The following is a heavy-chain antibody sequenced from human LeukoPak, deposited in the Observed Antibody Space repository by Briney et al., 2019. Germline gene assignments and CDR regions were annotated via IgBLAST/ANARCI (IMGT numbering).Heavy chain of an antibody. J-gene: IGHJ6*02. CDR2: ISWNSGSI. V-gene: IGHV3-9*01. Sequence: PGRSLRLSCAASGFTFDDYAMHWVRQAPGKGLEWVSGISWNSGSIGYADSVKGRFTISRDNAKNSLYLQMNSLRTEDTALYYCAKAQAPVGYYYGMDVWGQGTTVTVSS. CDR1: GFTFDDYA. D-gene: IGHD1-26*01. CDR3: AKAQAPVGYYYGMDV.